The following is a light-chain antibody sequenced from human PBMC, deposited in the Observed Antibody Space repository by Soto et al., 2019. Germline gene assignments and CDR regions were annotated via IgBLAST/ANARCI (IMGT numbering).Light chain of an antibody. J-gene: IGLJ1*01. CDR3: SSYAASTHYV. V-gene: IGLV2-23*01. Sequence: QSVLTQPASVSGSPGQSITLSCTGTSNDVGTYNLVSWYQQHPGKAPKLIIFEGFKRPSGVSNRFSGSKSGNTASLTISGLQAEDDADYYCSSYAASTHYVFGTGTKVTV. CDR2: EGF. CDR1: SNDVGTYNL.